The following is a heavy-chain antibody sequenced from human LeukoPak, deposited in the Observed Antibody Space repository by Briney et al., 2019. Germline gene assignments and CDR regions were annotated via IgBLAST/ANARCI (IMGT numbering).Heavy chain of an antibody. J-gene: IGHJ4*02. D-gene: IGHD2-2*01. CDR1: GFTFSHYA. CDR3: AKEGDYCSSSGCHKRGIDY. Sequence: GGSLRLSCAASGFTFSHYAMHWVRQAPGKGLEWVAVIWYDGSHDTYTDSVKGRFTVSRDNFKNALHLQMNSLRVEDTAVYYCAKEGDYCSSSGCHKRGIDYWGQGTLVTVS. V-gene: IGHV3-33*06. CDR2: IWYDGSHD.